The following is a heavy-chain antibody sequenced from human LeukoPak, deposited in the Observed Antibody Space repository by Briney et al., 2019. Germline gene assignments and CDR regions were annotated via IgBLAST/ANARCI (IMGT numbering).Heavy chain of an antibody. CDR2: IKSKTDGGTT. Sequence: PGGSLRLSCAASGFTFSSYAMSWVRQAPGKGLEWVGRIKSKTDGGTTDYAAPVRGRFTISRDDSKNTLYLQMNSLKTEDTAVYYCTTDFVVVPAAQFGGQGTLVTVSS. J-gene: IGHJ4*02. CDR3: TTDFVVVPAAQF. V-gene: IGHV3-15*01. CDR1: GFTFSSYA. D-gene: IGHD2-2*01.